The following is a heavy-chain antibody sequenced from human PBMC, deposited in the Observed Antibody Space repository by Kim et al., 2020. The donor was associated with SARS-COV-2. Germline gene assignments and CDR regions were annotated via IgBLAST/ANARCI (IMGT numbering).Heavy chain of an antibody. Sequence: ASVKVSCKASGYTFTGYGISWVRQAPGQGLEWMGWINPYNGDTYYAQKIQGRATMTTDTSTGTANMELRSLRFDDTAIYYCARRLTAVTPYYGMDVWGQGTTVTVPS. CDR2: INPYNGDT. J-gene: IGHJ6*02. D-gene: IGHD2-15*01. V-gene: IGHV1-18*01. CDR3: ARRLTAVTPYYGMDV. CDR1: GYTFTGYG.